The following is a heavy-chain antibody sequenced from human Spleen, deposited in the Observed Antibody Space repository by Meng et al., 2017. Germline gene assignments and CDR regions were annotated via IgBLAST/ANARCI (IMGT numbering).Heavy chain of an antibody. V-gene: IGHV3-23*01. J-gene: IGHJ4*02. Sequence: GESLKISCAASGFTLRNYAMSWVRQAPKKGPEWVSAISSNGCSTFYADSVKGRFTISRDNSKNTLSLKMNSLRAEDTAVYYCAKDAQVGAAIDYWGQGTLVTVSS. CDR1: GFTLRNYA. D-gene: IGHD1-26*01. CDR3: AKDAQVGAAIDY. CDR2: ISSNGCST.